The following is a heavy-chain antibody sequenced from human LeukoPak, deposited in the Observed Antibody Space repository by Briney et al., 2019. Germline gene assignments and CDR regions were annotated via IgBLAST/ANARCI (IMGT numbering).Heavy chain of an antibody. CDR1: GYTFAGYY. CDR3: ARVSQGDNATPFDY. J-gene: IGHJ4*02. V-gene: IGHV1-2*06. Sequence: ASVKVSCKASGYTFAGYYMHWVRQAPGQGLEWMGRINPNNGATDYPQKFQGRVTMTRDTSISAAYMELRGLRSDDTAVYYCARVSQGDNATPFDYWGQGTLVTVSS. D-gene: IGHD2-21*02. CDR2: INPNNGAT.